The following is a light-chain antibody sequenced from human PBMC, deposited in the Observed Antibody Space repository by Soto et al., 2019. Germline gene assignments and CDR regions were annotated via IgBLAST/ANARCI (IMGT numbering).Light chain of an antibody. J-gene: IGKJ2*01. CDR1: QSVSSY. V-gene: IGKV3-11*01. Sequence: EIVLTQSPATLSLSPGERATLSCRASQSVSSYLAWYQQKPGQAPRLLIYDASNRVIGIPARFSGSGSGTDFTLTISSLEPEDFAVYYCHQRSNWGPDMYTFGQGTKLEIK. CDR3: HQRSNWGPDMYT. CDR2: DAS.